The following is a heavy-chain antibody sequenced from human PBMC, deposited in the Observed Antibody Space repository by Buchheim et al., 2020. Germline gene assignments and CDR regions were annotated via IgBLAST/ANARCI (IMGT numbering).Heavy chain of an antibody. D-gene: IGHD3-16*01. Sequence: QVQLVESGGGVVQPGRSLRLSCAASGFTFSSYGMHWVRQAPGKGLEWVAVISYDGSNKYYADSVKGRFTISRDNSKNTMYLQMNSLRAEDTAVYYCAKDQGESRSGGWAQYFDYWGQGTL. CDR2: ISYDGSNK. V-gene: IGHV3-30*18. CDR3: AKDQGESRSGGWAQYFDY. J-gene: IGHJ4*02. CDR1: GFTFSSYG.